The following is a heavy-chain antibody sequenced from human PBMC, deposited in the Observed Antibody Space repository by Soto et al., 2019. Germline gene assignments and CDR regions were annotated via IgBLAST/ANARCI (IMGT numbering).Heavy chain of an antibody. CDR1: GFAFSSYG. Sequence: PGXSLRRSCVASGFAFSSYGINWVRQAPGKGLEWVAVIWYDGSNKYYADSVKGRFTISRDNSKNTLYTQMNSLRAEDTAVYYCARARFDPWGQGTLVTVTS. V-gene: IGHV3-33*08. CDR2: IWYDGSNK. CDR3: ARARFDP. J-gene: IGHJ5*02.